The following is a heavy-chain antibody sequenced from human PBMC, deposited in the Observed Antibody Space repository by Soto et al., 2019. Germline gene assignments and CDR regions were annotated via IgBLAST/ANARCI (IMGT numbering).Heavy chain of an antibody. J-gene: IGHJ6*02. Sequence: QVQLVESGGGLVKPGGSLRLSCAASGFTFSDYYMSWIRQAPGKGLEWVSYISSSSSYTNYADSVKGRFTISRDNAKNSLYLQMNSLRAEDTAVYYCARDPNYYGSGSYYYYYGMDVWGQGTTVTVSS. D-gene: IGHD3-10*01. CDR1: GFTFSDYY. CDR3: ARDPNYYGSGSYYYYYGMDV. V-gene: IGHV3-11*06. CDR2: ISSSSSYT.